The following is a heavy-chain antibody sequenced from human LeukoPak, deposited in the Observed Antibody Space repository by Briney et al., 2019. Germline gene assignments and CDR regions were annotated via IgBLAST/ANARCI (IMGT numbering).Heavy chain of an antibody. CDR2: ISGSGGST. Sequence: GGSLRLSCAASGFTFSSYGMSWVRQAPGKGLEWVSAISGSGGSTYYADSVKGRFTISRDNSKNTLYLQMNSLKTEDTAVYYCTTDRGAFDIWGQGTMVTVSS. J-gene: IGHJ3*02. CDR3: TTDRGAFDI. CDR1: GFTFSSYG. V-gene: IGHV3-23*01. D-gene: IGHD3-10*01.